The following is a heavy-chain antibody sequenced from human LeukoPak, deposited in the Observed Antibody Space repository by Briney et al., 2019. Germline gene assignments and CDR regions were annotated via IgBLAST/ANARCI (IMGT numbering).Heavy chain of an antibody. D-gene: IGHD3-22*01. CDR3: AKEGTYYDSNGYYTH. V-gene: IGHV3-23*01. Sequence: GSLRLPCAASCLPFCSLSNRWVRQAPGKGLGWVSSVSGSGGAAYYADSVKGRFTISRDNSKNTLFLQMSSLRVEDTAIYYCAKEGTYYDSNGYYTHWGQGTLVAVSS. CDR2: VSGSGGAA. CDR1: CLPFCSLS. J-gene: IGHJ4*02.